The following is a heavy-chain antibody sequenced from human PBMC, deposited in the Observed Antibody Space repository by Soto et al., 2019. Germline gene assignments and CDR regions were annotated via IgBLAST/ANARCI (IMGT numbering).Heavy chain of an antibody. V-gene: IGHV4-59*01. Sequence: SETLSLTCTVSGGSISSYYWSWIRKPPGKGLEWIGYIYYSGGTNYNPSLKSRVTISVDTSKNQFSLKLSSVTAADTAVYYCARDRNSGDSALIAFDIWGQGTMVTVSS. D-gene: IGHD2-21*02. J-gene: IGHJ3*02. CDR3: ARDRNSGDSALIAFDI. CDR2: IYYSGGT. CDR1: GGSISSYY.